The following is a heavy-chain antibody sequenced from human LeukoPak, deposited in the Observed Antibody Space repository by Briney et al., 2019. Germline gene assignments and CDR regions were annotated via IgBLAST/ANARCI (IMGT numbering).Heavy chain of an antibody. CDR2: ISSSSSYI. CDR1: GFTFSSYS. CDR3: ARKLLGYGDRDGY. V-gene: IGHV3-21*01. Sequence: GGSLRLSCAASGFTFSSYSMSWVRQAPGKGLEWVSSISSSSSYIYYADSVKGRFTISRDNAKNSLYLQMNSLRAEDTAVYYCARKLLGYGDRDGYWGQGTLVTVSS. D-gene: IGHD4-17*01. J-gene: IGHJ4*02.